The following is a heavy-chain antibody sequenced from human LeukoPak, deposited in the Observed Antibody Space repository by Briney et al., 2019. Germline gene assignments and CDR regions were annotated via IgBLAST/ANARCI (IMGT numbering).Heavy chain of an antibody. J-gene: IGHJ4*02. D-gene: IGHD3-22*01. V-gene: IGHV3-30*14. Sequence: PGGSLRLSCAASGFTFSSYAMHWVRQAPGKGLEWVAVISYDGSNKYYSDSVKGRFTISRDNSKNTLYLQMNSLRAEDTAVYYCASPLYYDTRGFYYQVFDWGQGTLVTVSS. CDR2: ISYDGSNK. CDR3: ASPLYYDTRGFYYQVFD. CDR1: GFTFSSYA.